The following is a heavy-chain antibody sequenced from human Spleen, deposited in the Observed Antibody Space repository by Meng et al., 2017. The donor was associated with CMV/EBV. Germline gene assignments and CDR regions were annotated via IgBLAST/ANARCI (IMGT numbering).Heavy chain of an antibody. J-gene: IGHJ6*02. CDR2: IYSGGST. D-gene: IGHD2-21*01. V-gene: IGHV3-66*01. CDR1: GFIVSSNY. CDR3: SFSYIAVGYGMDV. Sequence: GGSLRLSCVVSGFIVSSNYMSWVRQAPGKGLEWVSVIYSGGSTYYADSVKGRFTISRDYSKNTLYLQMNSLRAEDTALYYCSFSYIAVGYGMDVWGQGTTVTVSS.